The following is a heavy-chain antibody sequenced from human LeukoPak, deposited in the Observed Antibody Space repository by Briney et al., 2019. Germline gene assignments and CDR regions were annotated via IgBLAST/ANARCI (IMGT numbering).Heavy chain of an antibody. CDR3: ARDSVSSGWSSDTYYFDY. Sequence: QSGGSLRLSCAASGFTFSSYWMSWVRQAPGKGLEWVANIKEDGSEKYYVDSVKGRFTISRDNAKNSLYLQMNSLRAEDTAVYYCARDSVSSGWSSDTYYFDYWGQRTLVTVSS. CDR2: IKEDGSEK. CDR1: GFTFSSYW. V-gene: IGHV3-7*03. J-gene: IGHJ4*02. D-gene: IGHD6-19*01.